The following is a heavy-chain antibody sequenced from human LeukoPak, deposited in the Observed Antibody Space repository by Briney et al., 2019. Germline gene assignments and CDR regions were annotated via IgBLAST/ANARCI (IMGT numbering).Heavy chain of an antibody. CDR1: GGSFSGYY. J-gene: IGHJ6*02. D-gene: IGHD6-19*01. Sequence: SETLSLTCAVYGGSFSGYYWSWIRQPPGKGLEWIGEINHSGSTNYNPSLKSRVTISVDTSKNQFSLKLSSVTAADTAVYYCARGPGYGSGSPLYYYGMDVWGQGTTVTVSS. CDR3: ARGPGYGSGSPLYYYGMDV. V-gene: IGHV4-34*01. CDR2: INHSGST.